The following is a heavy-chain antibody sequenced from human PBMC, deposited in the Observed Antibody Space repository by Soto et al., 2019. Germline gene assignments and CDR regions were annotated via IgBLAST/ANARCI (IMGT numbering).Heavy chain of an antibody. CDR1: GGSISSGGYY. J-gene: IGHJ6*02. CDR3: ARERRDYGMDV. CDR2: IYYSGST. Sequence: SETLSLTCTVSGGSISSGGYYWSWIRQHPGKGLEWIGYIYYSGSTYYNPSLKSRVTISVDTSKNQFSLKLSSVTAADTAVYYCARERRDYGMDVWGQGTTVTVS. V-gene: IGHV4-31*03.